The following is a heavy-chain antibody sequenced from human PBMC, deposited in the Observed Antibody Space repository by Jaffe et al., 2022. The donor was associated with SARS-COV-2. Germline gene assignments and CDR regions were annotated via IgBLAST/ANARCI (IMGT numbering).Heavy chain of an antibody. CDR3: ARIGRRSGSYDAFDI. V-gene: IGHV2-70*01. CDR2: IDWDDDK. D-gene: IGHD1-26*01. CDR1: GFSLSTSGMC. J-gene: IGHJ3*02. Sequence: QVTLRESGPALVKPTQTLTLTCTFSGFSLSTSGMCVSWIRQPPGKALEWLALIDWDDDKYYSTSLKTRLTISKDTSKNQVVLTMTNMDPVDTATYYCARIGRRSGSYDAFDIWGQGTMVTVSS.